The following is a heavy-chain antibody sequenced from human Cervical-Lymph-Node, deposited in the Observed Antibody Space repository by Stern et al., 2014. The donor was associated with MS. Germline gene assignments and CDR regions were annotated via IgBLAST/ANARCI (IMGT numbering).Heavy chain of an antibody. J-gene: IGHJ4*02. CDR2: ISYDVSKK. V-gene: IGHV3-30*04. CDR1: GFTFSSYA. CDR3: ARDHDSSGYYPDY. D-gene: IGHD3-22*01. Sequence: QDQLVQSGGGVVQPGRSLRLSCAASGFTFSSYAMHWVRQAPGKGLEWVTVISYDVSKKNYADSVKGRFTISRDNSKNTLYLQMNSLRPEDTAVYYCARDHDSSGYYPDYWGQGTLVTVSS.